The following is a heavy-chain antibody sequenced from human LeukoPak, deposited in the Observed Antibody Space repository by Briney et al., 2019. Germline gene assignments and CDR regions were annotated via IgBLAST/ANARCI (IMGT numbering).Heavy chain of an antibody. Sequence: SETPSLTCTVSDGSISSSYWSWIRQSPGKGLEWIGYIHHSGNTNSSPPLKSRVTISVDTPKNQFSLKLNSVTAADTAIYYCVRWQYCGGNCFFSAFDIWGQGKMVTVSS. J-gene: IGHJ3*02. CDR3: VRWQYCGGNCFFSAFDI. D-gene: IGHD2-21*01. V-gene: IGHV4-59*01. CDR1: DGSISSSY. CDR2: IHHSGNT.